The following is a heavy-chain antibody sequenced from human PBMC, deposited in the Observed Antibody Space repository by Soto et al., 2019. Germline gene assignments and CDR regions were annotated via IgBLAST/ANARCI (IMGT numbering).Heavy chain of an antibody. Sequence: PGGPLRLSCAASGFTVSSNYMNWVRQAPGKGLEWVSIIYSDGTTSYADSVKGRFTISRDNFKNTLHLQMNSLRAEDTAVYYCAILSNWGQGTLVTVSS. V-gene: IGHV3-53*01. D-gene: IGHD6-6*01. CDR1: GFTVSSNY. CDR3: AILSN. CDR2: IYSDGTT. J-gene: IGHJ4*02.